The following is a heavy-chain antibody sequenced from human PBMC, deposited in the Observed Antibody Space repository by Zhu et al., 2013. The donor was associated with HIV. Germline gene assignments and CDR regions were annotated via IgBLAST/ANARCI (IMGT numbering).Heavy chain of an antibody. CDR2: INPNSGGT. V-gene: IGHV1-2*02. CDR3: AREGGIAAISTGMDV. D-gene: IGHD6-13*01. Sequence: QVQLVQSGAEVKKPGASVKVSCKASAYTFTGYYMHWVRQAPGQGLEWMGWINPNSGGTNYAQKFQGRVTMTRDTSISTAYMELRNLRSDDTAVYYCAREGGIAAISTGMDVWGQGTTVIVSS. J-gene: IGHJ6*02. CDR1: AYTFTGYY.